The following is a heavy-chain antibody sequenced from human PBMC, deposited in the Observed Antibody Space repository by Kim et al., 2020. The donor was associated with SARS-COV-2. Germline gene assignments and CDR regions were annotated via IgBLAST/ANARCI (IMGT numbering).Heavy chain of an antibody. D-gene: IGHD3-10*01. J-gene: IGHJ6*02. Sequence: GGSLRLSCAASGFTFSSYAMSWVRQAPGKGLEWVSAISGSGGSTYYADSVKGRFTISRHNSKNTLYLQMNSLRAEDTAVYYCAKAMVRGVTYGMDVWGQGTTVTVSS. CDR1: GFTFSSYA. CDR3: AKAMVRGVTYGMDV. CDR2: ISGSGGST. V-gene: IGHV3-23*01.